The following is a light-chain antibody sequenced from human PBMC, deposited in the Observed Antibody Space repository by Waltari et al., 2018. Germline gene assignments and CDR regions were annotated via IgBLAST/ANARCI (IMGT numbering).Light chain of an antibody. Sequence: QSALTQPPSASGSPGQSVTISCTGTSSDVGGYDYVSWYQQHPGKAPNLMIYEVSNRPSGVPDRFSGSKSGRTASLTVSGRQAEDEADYYCSSFAGSANVFGTGTKVSVL. J-gene: IGLJ1*01. V-gene: IGLV2-8*01. CDR3: SSFAGSANV. CDR1: SSDVGGYDY. CDR2: EVS.